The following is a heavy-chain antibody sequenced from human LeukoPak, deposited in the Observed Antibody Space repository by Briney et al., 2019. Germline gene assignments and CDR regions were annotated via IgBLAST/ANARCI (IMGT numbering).Heavy chain of an antibody. CDR1: GFTVSSNY. CDR3: ARVHTPSPSENYYDSSGYLHGMDV. V-gene: IGHV3-53*01. J-gene: IGHJ6*02. Sequence: GGSLRLSCAASGFTVSSNYMSWVRQAPGKGLEWVSVIYSGGSTYYADSVKGRFTISRDNSKNTLYLQMNSLRAEDTAVYYCARVHTPSPSENYYDSSGYLHGMDVWGQGTTVTVSS. CDR2: IYSGGST. D-gene: IGHD3-22*01.